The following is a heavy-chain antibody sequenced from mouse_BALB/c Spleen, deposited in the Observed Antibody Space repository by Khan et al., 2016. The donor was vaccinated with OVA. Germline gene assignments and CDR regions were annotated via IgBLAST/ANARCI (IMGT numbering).Heavy chain of an antibody. D-gene: IGHD2-4*01. J-gene: IGHJ3*01. CDR1: GFSLDNYS. Sequence: VQLQESGPGLVQPSQSLSITCTVSGFSLDNYSVHWIRQSPGKGLEWLGVIWSAGSTDYNAAFISRLTITKDTSRSQVFFKVINLQPIDTAIYYCARRGYDYGRGALFAYWGQGTLVTVSA. V-gene: IGHV2-2*02. CDR3: ARRGYDYGRGALFAY. CDR2: IWSAGST.